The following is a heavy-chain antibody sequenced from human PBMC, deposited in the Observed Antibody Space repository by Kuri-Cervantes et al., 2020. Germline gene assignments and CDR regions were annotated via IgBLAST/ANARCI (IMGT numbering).Heavy chain of an antibody. CDR2: ISGSGGST. J-gene: IGHJ5*02. D-gene: IGHD6-6*01. CDR3: AKSPSIAALNWFDP. Sequence: AGSLRLSCAASGFTFSSYAMSWVRQAPGKGLEWVSAISGSGGSTYYADYVKGRFTISRDNSKNTMYLHMNSLRAEDTAVYYCAKSPSIAALNWFDPWGQGTLVTVSS. CDR1: GFTFSSYA. V-gene: IGHV3-23*01.